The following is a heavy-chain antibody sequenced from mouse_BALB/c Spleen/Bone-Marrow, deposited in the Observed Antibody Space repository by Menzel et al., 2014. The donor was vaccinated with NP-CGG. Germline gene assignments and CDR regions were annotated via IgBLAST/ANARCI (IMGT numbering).Heavy chain of an antibody. V-gene: IGHV14-3*02. CDR2: IDPANGNT. D-gene: IGHD1-1*01. J-gene: IGHJ3*01. Sequence: EVQLVESGAELVKPGASVKLSCTASGFNIKDTYMHWVKQRPEQGLEWIGRIDPANGNTKYDPKSQGKATITADTSSNTAYLQLSSLTSEDTAVYYCAPYYYGSSSFAYWGQGTLVTVSA. CDR3: APYYYGSSSFAY. CDR1: GFNIKDTY.